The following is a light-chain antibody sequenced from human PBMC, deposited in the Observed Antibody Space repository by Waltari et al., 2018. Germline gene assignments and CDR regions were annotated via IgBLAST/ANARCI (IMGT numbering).Light chain of an antibody. J-gene: IGKJ4*01. CDR3: QQYNRWPPLT. Sequence: EVVMTQSPATLSVSPGDRATLSCRASQSIATDLAWYQHKPGQAPRLLIYHASTRATAIPTRFRGSGSGTDFTLTISGLQSEDSAVYYCQQYNRWPPLTFGGGTKVEI. CDR1: QSIATD. CDR2: HAS. V-gene: IGKV3D-15*01.